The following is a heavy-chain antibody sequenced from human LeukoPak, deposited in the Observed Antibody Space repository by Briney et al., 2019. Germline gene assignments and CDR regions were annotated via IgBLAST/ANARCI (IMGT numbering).Heavy chain of an antibody. J-gene: IGHJ6*02. D-gene: IGHD2-21*01. V-gene: IGHV3-53*01. CDR1: GFTVSSNY. CDR3: ASISIDSPFNGMDV. CDR2: IYSGGST. Sequence: GGSLRLSCAASGFTVSSNYMSWVRQAPGKGLEWVSVIYSGGSTYYADSVKGRFTISRDNSKNTLYLQMNSLRAEDTAVYYCASISIDSPFNGMDVWGQGTTVTVSS.